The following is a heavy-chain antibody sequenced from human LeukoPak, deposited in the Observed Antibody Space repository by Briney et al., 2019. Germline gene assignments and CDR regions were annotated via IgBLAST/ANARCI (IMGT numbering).Heavy chain of an antibody. D-gene: IGHD3-3*01. V-gene: IGHV3-66*01. Sequence: GRSLRLSCAPSGFTVTSNYMSWVRQPPGKGLEWVSFIYSGGITYYADSVKGRFTVSRDNSKNTLYLQMNSLRAEDTAVYYCARNMDDFWSGSNDAFDIWGQGTMVTVSS. CDR3: ARNMDDFWSGSNDAFDI. J-gene: IGHJ3*02. CDR2: IYSGGIT. CDR1: GFTVTSNY.